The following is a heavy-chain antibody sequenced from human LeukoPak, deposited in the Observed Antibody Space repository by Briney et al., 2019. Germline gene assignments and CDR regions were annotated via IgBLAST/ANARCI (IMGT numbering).Heavy chain of an antibody. V-gene: IGHV3-48*01. J-gene: IGHJ4*02. Sequence: GGSLRLSCAASRFSFSNHSMNWVRQAPGKGLEWVSYISNSGSAKYYAASVKGRFTISRDNGKNSLYLQMNSLRAEDTAVCYCARMSGSRLPGNWGQGTLVTVSS. D-gene: IGHD3-3*01. CDR1: RFSFSNHS. CDR3: ARMSGSRLPGN. CDR2: ISNSGSAK.